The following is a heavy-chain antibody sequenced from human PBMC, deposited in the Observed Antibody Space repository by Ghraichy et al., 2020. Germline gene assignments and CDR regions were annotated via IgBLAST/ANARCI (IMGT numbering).Heavy chain of an antibody. CDR2: IKSIPDGGTT. Sequence: GGSLRLSCAASGFTFNNAWMNWVRQAPGKGLEWVGRIKSIPDGGTTEYAAPVKGRFTISRDDSKNTLYLQMNSLKIEDTALYYCTTLGDFWSGDVHDYWGKGTLVTVSS. D-gene: IGHD3-3*01. V-gene: IGHV3-15*01. CDR3: TTLGDFWSGDVHDY. J-gene: IGHJ4*02. CDR1: GFTFNNAW.